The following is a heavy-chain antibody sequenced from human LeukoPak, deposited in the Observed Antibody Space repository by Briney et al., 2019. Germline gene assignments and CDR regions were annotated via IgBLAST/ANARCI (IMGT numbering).Heavy chain of an antibody. Sequence: GGSLRLSCAASGFTFSNAWMSWVRQAPGKGLELVGRIKSKTDGGTTDYAAPVKGRFSISRDDSKNTLHLQMNSLKTEDTAVYYCTTDRAIAVRPLFDYWGQGTLVTVSS. CDR3: TTDRAIAVRPLFDY. D-gene: IGHD6-6*01. CDR1: GFTFSNAW. V-gene: IGHV3-15*01. CDR2: IKSKTDGGTT. J-gene: IGHJ4*02.